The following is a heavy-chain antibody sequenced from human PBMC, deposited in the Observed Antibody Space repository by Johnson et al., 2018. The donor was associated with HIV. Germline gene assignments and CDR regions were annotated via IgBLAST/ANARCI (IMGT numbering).Heavy chain of an antibody. J-gene: IGHJ3*02. CDR3: ARVRRSGWYENDAFDI. V-gene: IGHV3-30*19. Sequence: QVQLVESGGGVVQPGRSLRLSCAASGFTFSSYGMHWVRQAPGKGLEWVAVISYDGSNKYSADSVKGRFTISRDDSKNTLYLQMNSLIPEDTAVDYCARVRRSGWYENDAFDIWGQGTMVTVSS. CDR2: ISYDGSNK. D-gene: IGHD6-19*01. CDR1: GFTFSSYG.